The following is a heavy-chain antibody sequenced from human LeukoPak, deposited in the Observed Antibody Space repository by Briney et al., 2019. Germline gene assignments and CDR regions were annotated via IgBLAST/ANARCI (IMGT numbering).Heavy chain of an antibody. Sequence: GGSLRLSCAASGFTFSSYSMNWVRQAPGKGLEWVSYISSSSSTIYYADSVKGRFTISRDNAKNSLYLQMNSLRAEDTAVYYCAREMVLYEYYYYYYMDVWGKGTTVTVSS. D-gene: IGHD3-10*01. J-gene: IGHJ6*03. V-gene: IGHV3-48*01. CDR2: ISSSSSTI. CDR1: GFTFSSYS. CDR3: AREMVLYEYYYYYYMDV.